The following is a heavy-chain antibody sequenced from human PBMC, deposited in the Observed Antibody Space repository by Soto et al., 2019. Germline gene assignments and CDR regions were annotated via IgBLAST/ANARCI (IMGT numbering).Heavy chain of an antibody. V-gene: IGHV2-5*02. Sequence: QITLKESGPTLVRPTQPLTLTCTVSGFSLTTTGLGVGWIRQPPGKALEWLALIYWDDDKRYSPSLKSRLTITKDTSQNEVMFTETNMDPVDTATYCCAQRLRDYGFGSERANYVDPWGQGTLVTVSS. J-gene: IGHJ5*02. D-gene: IGHD3-10*01. CDR1: GFSLTTTGLG. CDR3: AQRLRDYGFGSERANYVDP. CDR2: IYWDDDK.